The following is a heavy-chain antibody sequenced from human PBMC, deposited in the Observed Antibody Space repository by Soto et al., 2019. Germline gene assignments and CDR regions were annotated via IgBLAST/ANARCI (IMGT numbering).Heavy chain of an antibody. V-gene: IGHV1-69*12. Sequence: QVQLVQSGAEVKKPGSSVKVSCKASGGTFSSYAISWVRQAPGQGLEWMGGIMPIFGTANYAQKFKGRVTITADESTCTDNMELSSVRSAETAVDYCAGSPNYDDSSGYNFQHWGQGTLVTVSS. CDR3: AGSPNYDDSSGYNFQH. J-gene: IGHJ1*01. CDR1: GGTFSSYA. CDR2: IMPIFGTA. D-gene: IGHD3-22*01.